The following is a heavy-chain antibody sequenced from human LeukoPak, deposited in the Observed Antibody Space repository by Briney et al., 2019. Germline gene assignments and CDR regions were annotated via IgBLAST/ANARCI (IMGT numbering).Heavy chain of an antibody. Sequence: GGSLRLSCAASGFTFDDYAMHWVRQAPGKGLEWVSGISWNSGSIGYADSVKGRFTISRDNAKNSLYLQMNSLRAEDTAVYYCARAAPADVWGKGTTVTVSS. V-gene: IGHV3-9*01. CDR3: ARAAPADV. J-gene: IGHJ6*04. CDR2: ISWNSGSI. CDR1: GFTFDDYA.